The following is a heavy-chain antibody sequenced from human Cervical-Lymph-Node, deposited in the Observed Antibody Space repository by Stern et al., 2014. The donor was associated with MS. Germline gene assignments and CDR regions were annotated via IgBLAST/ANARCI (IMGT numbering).Heavy chain of an antibody. D-gene: IGHD3-22*01. CDR3: ARDEPEYYYDSSGYSTY. J-gene: IGHJ4*02. CDR1: GGTFSSYA. Sequence: QVQLEESGAEVKKPGSSVKVSCKASGGTFSSYAISWVRQAPGQGLEWIGGLIPIFGTANYAQKFQGRVTITADESTSTAYMELSSLRSEDTAVYYCARDEPEYYYDSSGYSTYWGQGTLVTVSS. V-gene: IGHV1-69*01. CDR2: LIPIFGTA.